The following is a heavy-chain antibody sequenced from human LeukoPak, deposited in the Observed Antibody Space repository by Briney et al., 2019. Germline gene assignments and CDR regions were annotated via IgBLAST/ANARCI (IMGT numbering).Heavy chain of an antibody. CDR3: AKGYYYDNSGESYFDY. V-gene: IGHV3-23*01. CDR2: ISASGGST. CDR1: GFTFSSYG. Sequence: GGSLRLSCAASGFTFSSYGMSWVRQAPGKGMEWVSTISASGGSTHYADSVKGRFTISRDNSKNTLYVQMNSLRAEDTAVYYCAKGYYYDNSGESYFDYWGQGTLVTVSS. J-gene: IGHJ4*02. D-gene: IGHD3-22*01.